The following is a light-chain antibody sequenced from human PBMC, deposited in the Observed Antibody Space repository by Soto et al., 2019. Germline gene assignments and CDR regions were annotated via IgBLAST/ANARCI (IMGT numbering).Light chain of an antibody. CDR1: QGISSY. V-gene: IGKV1-8*01. CDR2: AAS. CDR3: QQYYSYPWT. J-gene: IGKJ1*01. Sequence: AIRMTQSPSPFSASTGDRVTMTCRASQGISSYLAWYQQKPGKAPKLLIYAASTLQSGVPSRFSGSGSGTDFTLTISCLQSEDFATYYCQQYYSYPWTFGQGTKVEIK.